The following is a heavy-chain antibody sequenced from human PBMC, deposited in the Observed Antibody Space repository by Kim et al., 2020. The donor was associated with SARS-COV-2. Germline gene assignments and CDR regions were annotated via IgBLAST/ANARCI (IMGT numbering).Heavy chain of an antibody. CDR3: ARYSSTWNRLDP. D-gene: IGHD6-13*01. J-gene: IGHJ5*02. CDR1: GDSISSYY. CDR2: IYYSGST. V-gene: IGHV4-59*08. Sequence: SETVSLTCTVSGDSISSYYWSWIRQSPGKGLEWIGFIYYSGSTNYNPSLKRRVTITVDTSKNHFYLMLSSVTAADTAVYYCARYSSTWNRLDPWGQGTLVTVSS.